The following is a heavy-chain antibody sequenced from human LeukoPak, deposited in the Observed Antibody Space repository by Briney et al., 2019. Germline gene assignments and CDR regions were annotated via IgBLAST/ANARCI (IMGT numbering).Heavy chain of an antibody. V-gene: IGHV1-46*01. CDR2: INPSGVST. CDR3: ARDFGGQWSIDY. CDR1: GYTFSSYH. J-gene: IGHJ4*02. D-gene: IGHD3-16*01. Sequence: ASVKVSCKASGYTFSSYHMHWVRQAPGQGLEWMGIINPSGVSTRCAQKFQGRVTMTRDTSTSTAYMELCSLRSEDTAVYYCARDFGGQWSIDYWGQGTLVTVSS.